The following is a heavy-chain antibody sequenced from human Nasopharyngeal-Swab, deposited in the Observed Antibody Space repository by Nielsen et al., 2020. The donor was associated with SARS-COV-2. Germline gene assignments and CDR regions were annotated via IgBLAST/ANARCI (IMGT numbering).Heavy chain of an antibody. Sequence: RQAPGKGPEWIGYIYYSGSTNYSPSLKSRVTISVDTSKNQFPLKLSSVTAADTAVYYCAGAVAGTGWDYWGQGTLVTVSS. V-gene: IGHV4-59*01. CDR2: IYYSGST. D-gene: IGHD6-19*01. J-gene: IGHJ4*02. CDR3: AGAVAGTGWDY.